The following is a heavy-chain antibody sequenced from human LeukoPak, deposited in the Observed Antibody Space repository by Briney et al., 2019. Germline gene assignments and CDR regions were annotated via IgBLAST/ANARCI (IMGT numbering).Heavy chain of an antibody. J-gene: IGHJ4*02. CDR1: GFTFDDYA. CDR3: AKDRRALGYGSGSYLDY. Sequence: GGSLRLSCAASGFTFDDYAMHWVRQAPGKGLEWVSGISWNSGSIGYADSVKGRFTISGDNAKNSLYLQMNSLRAEDTALYYCAKDRRALGYGSGSYLDYWGQGTLVTVSS. V-gene: IGHV3-9*01. CDR2: ISWNSGSI. D-gene: IGHD3-10*01.